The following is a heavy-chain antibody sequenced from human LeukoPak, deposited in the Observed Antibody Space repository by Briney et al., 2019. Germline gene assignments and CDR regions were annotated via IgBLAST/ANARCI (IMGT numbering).Heavy chain of an antibody. CDR1: GFTFCTYA. CDR3: ARGNGALGPVPPAMPPYYYYPMDV. V-gene: IGHV3-30*04. Sequence: PGRSLRLSCAASGFTFCTYAMHWVRQAPGKGLEWVAVISHDGSSKYYADSVKGRFTISRDNSKNTLYLQMNRLRSEDTAVYYCARGNGALGPVPPAMPPYYYYPMDVWGQGTTVTVSS. D-gene: IGHD2-2*01. CDR2: ISHDGSSK. J-gene: IGHJ6*02.